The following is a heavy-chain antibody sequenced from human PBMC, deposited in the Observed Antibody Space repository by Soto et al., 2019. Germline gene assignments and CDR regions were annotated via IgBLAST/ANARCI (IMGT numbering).Heavy chain of an antibody. V-gene: IGHV5-51*01. CDR2: IYPGDSDT. D-gene: IGHD3-3*01. CDR3: ARSRLATYYDFWSAKDYYYYGMDV. CDR1: GYSFTSYW. Sequence: PGESLKISCKGSGYSFTSYWIGWVRQMPGKGLEWMGIIYPGDSDTRYSPSFQGQVTISADKSISTAYMELSSLRSEDTAVYYCARSRLATYYDFWSAKDYYYYGMDVWGQGTTVTVSS. J-gene: IGHJ6*02.